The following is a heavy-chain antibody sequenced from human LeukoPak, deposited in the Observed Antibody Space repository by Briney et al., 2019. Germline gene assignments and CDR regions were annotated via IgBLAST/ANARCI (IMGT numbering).Heavy chain of an antibody. CDR3: ARRASNYDRWFDP. J-gene: IGHJ5*02. V-gene: IGHV5-51*01. Sequence: GESLTISCKGSGYSFTSYSIGWVRQMPGKGLEWMGIINLGDSDTRYSPSFQGQVTISVDKSISTAYLQWSSLKASDTAMYYCARRASNYDRWFDPWGQGTLVTVSS. CDR2: INLGDSDT. D-gene: IGHD3-3*01. CDR1: GYSFTSYS.